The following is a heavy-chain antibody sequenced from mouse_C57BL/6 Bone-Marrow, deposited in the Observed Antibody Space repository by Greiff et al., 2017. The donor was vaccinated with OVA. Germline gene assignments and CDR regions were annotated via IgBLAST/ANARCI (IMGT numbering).Heavy chain of an antibody. Sequence: EVMLVESGGGLVKPGGSLKLSCAASGFTFSDYGMHWVRQAPEKGLEWVAYISSGSSTIYYADTVKGRFTISRDNAKNTLFLQMTSLRSEDTAMYYGAQTGSGSSFAWFADWGQGTLVTVSA. CDR3: AQTGSGSSFAWFAD. CDR2: ISSGSSTI. J-gene: IGHJ3*01. CDR1: GFTFSDYG. V-gene: IGHV5-17*01. D-gene: IGHD1-1*01.